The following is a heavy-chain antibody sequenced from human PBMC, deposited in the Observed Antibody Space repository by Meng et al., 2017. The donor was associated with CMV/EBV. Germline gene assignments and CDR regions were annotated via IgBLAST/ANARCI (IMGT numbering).Heavy chain of an antibody. D-gene: IGHD2-2*01. CDR1: GFTVSSKY. J-gene: IGHJ5*02. V-gene: IGHV3-53*01. Sequence: GESLKISCAASGFTVSSKYMSWVRQAPGQVLECVSVINSGGSTYYADSVKGRFTISRDNSKNTMYLQMNSLRAEDTAVYYCATAYCSSTSCYPWGQGTLVTVSS. CDR2: INSGGST. CDR3: ATAYCSSTSCYP.